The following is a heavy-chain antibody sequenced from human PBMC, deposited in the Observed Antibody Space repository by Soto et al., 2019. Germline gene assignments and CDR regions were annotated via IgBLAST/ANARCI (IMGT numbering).Heavy chain of an antibody. CDR3: ERVPRYTSDIVEVPAVMFEDWFPP. CDR2: INAANGNT. J-gene: IGHJ5*02. V-gene: IGHV1-3*05. CDR1: GSIFLNYA. D-gene: IGHD2-2*01. Sequence: QVQLGQSGAEEKKPGASVKVSFRASGSIFLNYAFHWVRQAPGQRPEWVGWINAANGNTKYSQKLQDRVTITTDTAASPSYIELRSLSSEDTARSYCERVPRYTSDIVEVPAVMFEDWFPPLGQGTLVTVAS.